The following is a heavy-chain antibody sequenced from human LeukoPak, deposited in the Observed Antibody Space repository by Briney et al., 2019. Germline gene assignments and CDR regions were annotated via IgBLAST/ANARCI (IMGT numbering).Heavy chain of an antibody. CDR3: ATGSHFELHF. CDR1: GYTFSDYA. D-gene: IGHD1-26*01. V-gene: IGHV3-23*01. Sequence: PGGSLRLSCVGSGYTFSDYAMSWVRQSPGKGLEWVAAISASSSTTYYADSVKGRLTISRANSKNTLYLHMNSLRAEGTATYYCATGSHFELHFWGQGTLVTVSS. J-gene: IGHJ4*02. CDR2: ISASSSTT.